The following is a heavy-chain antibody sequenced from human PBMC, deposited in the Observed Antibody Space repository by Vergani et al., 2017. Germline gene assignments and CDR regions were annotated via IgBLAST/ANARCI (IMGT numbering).Heavy chain of an antibody. CDR2: IHSSGTT. J-gene: IGHJ5*01. CDR1: GGSITSGSFY. V-gene: IGHV4-61*02. Sequence: QVQLHESGPGLVKPSQTLSLTCTVSGGSITSGSFYWSWIRQPAGKGLEWIGRIHSSGTTNYNPSLKSRVTLSVDTSKNQLSLRMTSVTAADTAVYYCARRTYYDFRFDFWGQGILVTVSS. CDR3: ARRTYYDFRFDF. D-gene: IGHD3-3*01.